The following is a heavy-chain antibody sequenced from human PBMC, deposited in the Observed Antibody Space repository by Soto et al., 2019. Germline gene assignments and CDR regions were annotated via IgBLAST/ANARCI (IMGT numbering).Heavy chain of an antibody. CDR2: ISYDGSNK. CDR1: GFTFSSYA. Sequence: QVQLVESGGGVVQPGRSLRLSCAASGFTFSSYAMHWVRQAPGKGLEWVAVISYDGSNKYYADSVKGRFTISRDNSKNTLYLQMNSLRAEDTAVYDCARDTTRYSYGYYWGQGTLVTVSS. D-gene: IGHD5-18*01. CDR3: ARDTTRYSYGYY. J-gene: IGHJ4*02. V-gene: IGHV3-30-3*01.